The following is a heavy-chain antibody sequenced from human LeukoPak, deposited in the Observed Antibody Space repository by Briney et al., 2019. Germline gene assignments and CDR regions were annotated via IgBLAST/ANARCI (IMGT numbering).Heavy chain of an antibody. CDR1: GLTFNNYA. CDR2: ISSSSSYI. D-gene: IGHD1-1*01. J-gene: IGHJ4*02. Sequence: GGSLRLSCAVSGLTFNNYAMSWVRQAPGKGLEWVSSISSSSSYIYYADSVRGRFTISRDNAKNSLFLQMNSLRGEDTAIYYCARCTTGKTFGSLREIKKSREIDYWGQGTLVTVSS. CDR3: ARCTTGKTFGSLREIKKSREIDY. V-gene: IGHV3-21*01.